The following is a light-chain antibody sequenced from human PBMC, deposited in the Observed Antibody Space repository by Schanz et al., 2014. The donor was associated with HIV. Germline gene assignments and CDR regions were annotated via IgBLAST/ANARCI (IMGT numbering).Light chain of an antibody. Sequence: EVVMTQSPATLSVSPGERATLSCRASQSVRSDLAWYQQRPGQAPSLLIYGASTRATGVPARFSGRGSGTEFTLTISSLQSEDFAVYYCQQYNSWPRTFGQGTKVEIK. V-gene: IGKV3-15*01. J-gene: IGKJ1*01. CDR2: GAS. CDR1: QSVRSD. CDR3: QQYNSWPRT.